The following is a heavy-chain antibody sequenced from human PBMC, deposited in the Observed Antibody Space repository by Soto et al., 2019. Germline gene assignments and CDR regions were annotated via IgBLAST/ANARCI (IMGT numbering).Heavy chain of an antibody. D-gene: IGHD3-22*01. CDR1: GFTFSSYW. CDR3: ARVTDYYESSGYFDY. J-gene: IGHJ4*02. Sequence: EVQLVESGGGLVQPGGSLRLSCAASGFTFSSYWMSWVRQAPGKGLEWVANIKQDGSEKYYVDSVKGRFTISRDNAENSLNLQMNSLRAEDTAVYYCARVTDYYESSGYFDYWGQGTLVSVSS. CDR2: IKQDGSEK. V-gene: IGHV3-7*01.